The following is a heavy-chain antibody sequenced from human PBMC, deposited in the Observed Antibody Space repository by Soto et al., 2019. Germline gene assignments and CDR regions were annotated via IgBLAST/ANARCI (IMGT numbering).Heavy chain of an antibody. Sequence: GESLKISCKGSGYSFTSYWISWVRQMPGKGLEWMGRIDPSDSYTNYSPSFQGHVTISADKSISTAYLQWSSLKASDTAMYYCARHGSVSSGYSGTLFDYWGQGTLVTVSS. CDR2: IDPSDSYT. CDR3: ARHGSVSSGYSGTLFDY. V-gene: IGHV5-10-1*01. CDR1: GYSFTSYW. D-gene: IGHD3-22*01. J-gene: IGHJ4*02.